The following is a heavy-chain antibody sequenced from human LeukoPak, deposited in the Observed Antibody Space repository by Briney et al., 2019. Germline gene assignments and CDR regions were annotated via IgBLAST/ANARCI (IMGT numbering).Heavy chain of an antibody. CDR3: ARDDYCSGGSCSMVGYYYYMDV. J-gene: IGHJ6*03. V-gene: IGHV1-18*01. Sequence: GASVKVSCKASGYTFTSYGISWVRQAPGQGLEWMGWITAYNDNTYYAQKLQGRVTMTTDTSTSTAYMELRSLRSDDTAVYYCARDDYCSGGSCSMVGYYYYMDVWGKGTTVTVSS. CDR1: GYTFTSYG. D-gene: IGHD2-15*01. CDR2: ITAYNDNT.